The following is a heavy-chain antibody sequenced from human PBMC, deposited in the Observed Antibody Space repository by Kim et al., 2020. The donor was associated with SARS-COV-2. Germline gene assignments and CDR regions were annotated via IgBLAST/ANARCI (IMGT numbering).Heavy chain of an antibody. CDR3: ARGRYSSSWYGPHWYFDL. J-gene: IGHJ2*01. D-gene: IGHD6-13*01. Sequence: LKSRVTISVDTSKNQFTLKLRSVTAADTAVYYCARGRYSSSWYGPHWYFDLWGRGTLVTVSS. V-gene: IGHV4-34*01.